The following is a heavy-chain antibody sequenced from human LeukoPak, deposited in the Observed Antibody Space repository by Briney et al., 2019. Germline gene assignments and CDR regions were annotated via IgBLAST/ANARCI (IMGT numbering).Heavy chain of an antibody. CDR2: ISGSGGST. CDR3: ARRNCSGGSCHQSGNYYGLDV. Sequence: PGGSLRLSCAASGFTFSSYAMSWVRQAPGKGLEWVSAISGSGGSTYYADSVKGRFTISRDNSKNTLYLQMNSLRAEDTAVYYCARRNCSGGSCHQSGNYYGLDVWGQGTTVTVSS. J-gene: IGHJ6*02. CDR1: GFTFSSYA. D-gene: IGHD2-15*01. V-gene: IGHV3-23*01.